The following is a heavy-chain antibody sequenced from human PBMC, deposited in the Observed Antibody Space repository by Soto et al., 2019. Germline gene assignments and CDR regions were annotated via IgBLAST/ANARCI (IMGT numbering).Heavy chain of an antibody. V-gene: IGHV3-15*07. CDR2: IKSKTDGGTI. CDR1: DLSFSNAY. Sequence: EVQLVESGGGLVKPGESLRLSCAASDLSFSNAYINWVRQAPGNGLEWVGRIKSKTDGGTIDYAAPVKGRIIISRNDSKNTVYLQVSRQKAEDTAVYYCTTRGALEYWGQGTLVTVSS. CDR3: TTRGALEY. J-gene: IGHJ4*02. D-gene: IGHD2-15*01.